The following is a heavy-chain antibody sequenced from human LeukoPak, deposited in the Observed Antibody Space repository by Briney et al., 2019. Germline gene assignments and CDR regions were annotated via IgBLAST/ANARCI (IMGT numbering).Heavy chain of an antibody. CDR1: GFTFDDYG. D-gene: IGHD6-13*01. J-gene: IGHJ4*02. CDR3: ARVLIAAHTGGFDY. V-gene: IGHV3-48*01. CDR2: ISSSSGTI. Sequence: GGSLRLSCAASGFTFDDYGMNWVRQAPGKGLEWVSYISSSSGTIYYADSVKGRFTISRDNAKNSLYLQMNSLRAEDTAVYYCARVLIAAHTGGFDYWGQGTLVTVSS.